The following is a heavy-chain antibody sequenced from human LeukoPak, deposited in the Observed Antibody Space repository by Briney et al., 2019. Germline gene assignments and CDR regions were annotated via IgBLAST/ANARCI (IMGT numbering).Heavy chain of an antibody. Sequence: GGSLRLSCAASGFTFSSYGMSWVRQAPGKGLEWVAFIRYDGSNKYYADSVKGRFPVSRDNAKSSLYLQMNSLRAEDTAVYYCARDTDYAFDVWGQGTMVTVSS. V-gene: IGHV3-30*02. CDR2: IRYDGSNK. CDR1: GFTFSSYG. J-gene: IGHJ3*01. CDR3: ARDTDYAFDV.